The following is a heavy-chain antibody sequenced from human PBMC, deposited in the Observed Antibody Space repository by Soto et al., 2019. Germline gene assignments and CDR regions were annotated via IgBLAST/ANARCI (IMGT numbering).Heavy chain of an antibody. V-gene: IGHV1-3*01. D-gene: IGHD3-3*01. CDR1: GYTFTSYA. J-gene: IGHJ6*02. CDR2: INAGNGNT. Sequence: ASVKVYCKASGYTFTSYAMHWVRQAPGQMLEWMGWINAGNGNTKYSQKFQGRVTITRDTSASTAYMELSSLRSEDTAVYYCARDYDFWSGYYYYYYGMDVWGQGTTVTVSS. CDR3: ARDYDFWSGYYYYYYGMDV.